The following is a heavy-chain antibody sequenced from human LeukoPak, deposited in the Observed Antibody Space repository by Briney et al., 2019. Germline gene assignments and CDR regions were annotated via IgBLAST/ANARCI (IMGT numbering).Heavy chain of an antibody. CDR2: IYYSGST. CDR1: GGSISSYY. D-gene: IGHD3-22*01. CDR3: ARHNPYYYDSSDY. Sequence: SETLSLTCTVSGGSISSYYWSWIRQPPGKGLEWIGYIYYSGSTNYDPSLKSRVTISVDTSKNQFSLKLSSVTAADTAVYYCARHNPYYYDSSDYWGQGTLVTVSS. J-gene: IGHJ4*02. V-gene: IGHV4-59*08.